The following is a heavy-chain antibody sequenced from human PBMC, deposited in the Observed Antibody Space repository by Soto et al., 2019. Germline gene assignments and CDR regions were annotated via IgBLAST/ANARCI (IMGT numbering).Heavy chain of an antibody. CDR3: VRAGYDYVWGSYRYTPPLYFDY. CDR1: GGSITSDDYY. D-gene: IGHD3-16*02. CDR2: IPYSGST. J-gene: IGHJ4*02. V-gene: IGHV4-31*03. Sequence: SETLSLTCTVSGGSITSDDYYWTWIRQHPGKGLEWIGYIPYSGSTYYNPSLKSRVTMSVATSENQFSLKLSSVTAADTAVYYCVRAGYDYVWGSYRYTPPLYFDYWGQGTLDTVSS.